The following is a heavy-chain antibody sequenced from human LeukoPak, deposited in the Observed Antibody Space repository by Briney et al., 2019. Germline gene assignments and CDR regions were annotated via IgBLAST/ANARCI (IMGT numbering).Heavy chain of an antibody. CDR3: AKDLVDQLPTTSIDY. CDR2: ISGSGGST. J-gene: IGHJ4*02. CDR1: GFTFSSYA. Sequence: PGGSLRLSCAASGFTFSSYAMSWVRQAPGKGLEWVSAISGSGGSTYYADSVKGRFTISRDNSKNTLNLQMNSLRAEDTAVYYCAKDLVDQLPTTSIDYWGQGTLVTVSS. V-gene: IGHV3-23*01. D-gene: IGHD2-2*01.